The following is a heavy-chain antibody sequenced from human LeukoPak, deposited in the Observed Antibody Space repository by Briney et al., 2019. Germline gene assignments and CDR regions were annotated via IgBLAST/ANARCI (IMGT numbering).Heavy chain of an antibody. CDR3: ARDDYDFWSGSRRTHGLGGWGHYYCYMDV. CDR1: GGSISSYY. CDR2: IYTSGST. J-gene: IGHJ6*03. Sequence: SETLSLTCTVSGGSISSYYWSWIRQPAGKGLEWIGRIYTSGSTNYNPSLKSRVTMSVDTSKNQFSLKLSSVTAADTAVYYCARDDYDFWSGSRRTHGLGGWGHYYCYMDVWGKGTTVTVSS. D-gene: IGHD3-3*01. V-gene: IGHV4-4*07.